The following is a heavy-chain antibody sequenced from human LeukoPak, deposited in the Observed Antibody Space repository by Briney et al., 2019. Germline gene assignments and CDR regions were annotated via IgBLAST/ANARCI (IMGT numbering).Heavy chain of an antibody. Sequence: APVKVSCKASGGTFNSHAISWVRQAPGQGLEWMGGIIPMYGTASYAQKFRGRLTITAEDSTSTAHMELSSLRSEDTAVYFCARDLDGEMITFGGVKGYWGQGTLVTVSS. D-gene: IGHD3-16*01. CDR1: GGTFNSHA. V-gene: IGHV1-69*13. CDR2: IIPMYGTA. J-gene: IGHJ4*02. CDR3: ARDLDGEMITFGGVKGY.